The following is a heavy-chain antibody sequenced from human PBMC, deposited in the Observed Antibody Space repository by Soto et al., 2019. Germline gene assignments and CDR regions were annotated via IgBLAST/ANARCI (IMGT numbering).Heavy chain of an antibody. V-gene: IGHV3-48*01. J-gene: IGHJ5*01. CDR3: ARGDELLFDF. D-gene: IGHD2-15*01. CDR1: GFTFSYYY. Sequence: GGSLRLSCAASGFTFSYYYMNWVRQAPGKGLEWVSSISSSSSTIYYADSVKGRFTISRDNAKNSLSLQMNSLRPEDTAVYYCARGDELLFDFWGQGTLVTVSS. CDR2: ISSSSSTI.